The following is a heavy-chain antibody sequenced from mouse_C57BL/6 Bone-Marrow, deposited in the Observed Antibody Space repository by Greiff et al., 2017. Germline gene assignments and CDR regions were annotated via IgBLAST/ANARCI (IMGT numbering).Heavy chain of an antibody. V-gene: IGHV5-12*01. CDR2: ISNGSGST. CDR1: GFTFSDYY. CDR3: ASLYYSYAMDY. Sequence: EVKLVESGGGLVQPGGSLKLSCAASGFTFSDYYMYWVRQTPGKRLEWVASISNGSGSTCYPDTVKGRFTLSRDNAANTLYRQMSRLKSEDTAMYYCASLYYSYAMDYWGQGTSVTVSS. D-gene: IGHD1-1*01. J-gene: IGHJ4*01.